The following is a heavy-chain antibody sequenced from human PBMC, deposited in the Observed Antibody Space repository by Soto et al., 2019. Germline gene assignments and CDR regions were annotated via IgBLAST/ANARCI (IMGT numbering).Heavy chain of an antibody. CDR3: ARDTTREGYFDY. D-gene: IGHD1-1*01. J-gene: IGHJ4*02. Sequence: SETLSLTCTVSGGSISGYYWSWIRQPPGKGLEWIGYFYYRGNTSYNPSLKSRVTISMGTSRNHFSLTLISVTAADTAVYYCARDTTREGYFDYWGQGTLVTVPS. CDR1: GGSISGYY. V-gene: IGHV4-59*01. CDR2: FYYRGNT.